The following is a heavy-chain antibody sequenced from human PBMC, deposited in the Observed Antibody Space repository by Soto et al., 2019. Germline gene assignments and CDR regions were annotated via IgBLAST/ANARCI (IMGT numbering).Heavy chain of an antibody. CDR3: AAREYYYDSSGYPPFQH. V-gene: IGHV4-39*01. J-gene: IGHJ1*01. Sequence: SETLSLTYTVSGGSISSSSYYWGWIRQPPGKGLEWIGSIYYSGSTYYNPSLKSRVTISVDTSKNQFSLKLSSVTAADTAVYYCAAREYYYDSSGYPPFQHWGQGTLVTVSS. CDR2: IYYSGST. D-gene: IGHD3-22*01. CDR1: GGSISSSSYY.